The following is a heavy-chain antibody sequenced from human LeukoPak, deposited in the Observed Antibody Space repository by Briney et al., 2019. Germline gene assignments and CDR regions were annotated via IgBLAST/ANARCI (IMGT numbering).Heavy chain of an antibody. CDR2: IADSGGVT. V-gene: IGHV3-23*01. J-gene: IGHJ4*02. Sequence: GGSLRLSCAASGFSFATYAMTWVRQAPGKGLEWVSAIADSGGVTYYADSVKGRFTISRDNAKNSLYLQMNSLRAEDTAVYYCARETVLSSYFDYWGQGTLVTVSS. CDR1: GFSFATYA. CDR3: ARETVLSSYFDY. D-gene: IGHD3-16*02.